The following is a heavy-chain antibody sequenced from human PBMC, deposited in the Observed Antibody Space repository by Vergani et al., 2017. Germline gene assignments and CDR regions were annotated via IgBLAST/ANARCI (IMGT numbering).Heavy chain of an antibody. CDR2: ISGSGGST. CDR1: GFTFSSYA. CDR3: ARVRGIYSSSWFDY. Sequence: EVQLLESGGGLVQPGGSLRLSCAASGFTFSSYAMSWVRQAPGKGLEWVSAISGSGGSTYYADSVKGRFTISRDNSKNTLYLQMNSLRAEDTAVYYRARVRGIYSSSWFDYWGQGTLVTVSS. D-gene: IGHD6-13*01. V-gene: IGHV3-23*01. J-gene: IGHJ4*02.